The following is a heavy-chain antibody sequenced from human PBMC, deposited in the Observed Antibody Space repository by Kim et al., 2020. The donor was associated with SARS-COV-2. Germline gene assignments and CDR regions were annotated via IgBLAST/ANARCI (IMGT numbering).Heavy chain of an antibody. CDR3: ARDLAGSDCSGYYSQWFDP. CDR2: IYYSGST. D-gene: IGHD3-22*01. CDR1: GGSISSYY. V-gene: IGHV4-59*01. Sequence: SETLSLTCTVSGGSISSYYWSWIRQPPGKGLEWIGYIYYSGSTNYNPSLKSRVTISVDTSKNQFSLKLSSVTAADTAVYYCARDLAGSDCSGYYSQWFDP. J-gene: IGHJ5*02.